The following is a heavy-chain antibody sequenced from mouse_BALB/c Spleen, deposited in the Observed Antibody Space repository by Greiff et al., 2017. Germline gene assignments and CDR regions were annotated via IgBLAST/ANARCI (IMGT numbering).Heavy chain of an antibody. CDR1: GFTFSSYT. CDR2: ISNGGGST. J-gene: IGHJ4*01. CDR3: ARQGYYYGSSYGAMDY. Sequence: EVQLVESGGGLVQPGGSLKLSCAASGFTFSSYTMSWVRQTPEKRLEWVAYISNGGGSTYYPDTVKGRFTISRDNAKNTLYLQMSSLKSEDTAMYYCARQGYYYGSSYGAMDYWGQGTSVTVSS. D-gene: IGHD1-1*01. V-gene: IGHV5-12-2*01.